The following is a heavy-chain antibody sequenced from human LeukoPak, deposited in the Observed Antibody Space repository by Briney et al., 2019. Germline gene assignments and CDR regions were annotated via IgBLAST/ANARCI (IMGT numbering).Heavy chain of an antibody. CDR1: GFTFSSYG. Sequence: GGSLRLSCAASGFTFSSYGMHWVRQAPGKGLEWVAVISYDGSNKYYADSVKGRFTISRDNSKNTLYLQMNSLRAEDAAVYYCARDSRSYGEIDYWGQGTLVTVSS. CDR3: ARDSRSYGEIDY. CDR2: ISYDGSNK. D-gene: IGHD1-26*01. V-gene: IGHV3-30*03. J-gene: IGHJ4*02.